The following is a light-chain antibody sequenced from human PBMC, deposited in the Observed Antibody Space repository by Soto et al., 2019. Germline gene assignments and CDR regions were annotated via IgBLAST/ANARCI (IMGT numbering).Light chain of an antibody. CDR1: SSDVGGYSY. J-gene: IGLJ2*01. V-gene: IGLV2-14*01. CDR2: EVN. CDR3: SAFTDSRTVV. Sequence: QSALTQPASVSGSPGQSITISCTGKSSDVGGYSYVAWYQQHPGKAPKLMIYEVNNRPSGVSDRFFGSKSGNTASLTISGLQAEDEGDYYCSAFTDSRTVVFGGGTKVTVL.